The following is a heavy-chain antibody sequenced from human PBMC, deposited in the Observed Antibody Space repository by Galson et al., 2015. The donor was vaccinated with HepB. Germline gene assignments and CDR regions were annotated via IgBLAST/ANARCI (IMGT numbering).Heavy chain of an antibody. CDR3: ARGLGLHHPLGLRHPYNYGMDV. J-gene: IGHJ6*02. V-gene: IGHV3-7*03. Sequence: SLRLSCAASGFTFSSYWMSWVRQAPGKGLEWVANVKQDGSEKYYVDSVKGRFTISRDNAKNSLYVQMNSLRVEDTAVYYCARGLGLHHPLGLRHPYNYGMDVWGQGTPVTASS. CDR1: GFTFSSYW. D-gene: IGHD1-14*01. CDR2: VKQDGSEK.